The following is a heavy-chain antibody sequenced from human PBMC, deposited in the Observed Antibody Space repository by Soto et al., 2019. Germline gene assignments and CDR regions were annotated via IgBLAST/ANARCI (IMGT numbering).Heavy chain of an antibody. Sequence: LRVSCAASGFTFKSFAMNWVRQAPGKGLEWVASTPGSGGSSYYADSVKGRFTISRDNSKNTLYLDLNSLKAEDTAMYYCARGGSTGWFYFDFWGQGSPVTLS. D-gene: IGHD6-19*01. CDR3: ARGGSTGWFYFDF. V-gene: IGHV3-23*01. CDR2: TPGSGGSS. CDR1: GFTFKSFA. J-gene: IGHJ4*02.